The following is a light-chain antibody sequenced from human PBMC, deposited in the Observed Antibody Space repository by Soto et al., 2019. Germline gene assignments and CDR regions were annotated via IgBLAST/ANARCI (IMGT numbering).Light chain of an antibody. V-gene: IGKV3-15*01. Sequence: EIVMTQSPASLSVSPGERVTLSCRAGQGVTTNFAGYQQKSGQSPRLLIYDVSTRATGVPARFSGTGSETDFTLTISGLQSEDSAVYFCQQYNNWPFSFGQGTRLEIK. CDR3: QQYNNWPFS. CDR1: QGVTTN. J-gene: IGKJ5*01. CDR2: DVS.